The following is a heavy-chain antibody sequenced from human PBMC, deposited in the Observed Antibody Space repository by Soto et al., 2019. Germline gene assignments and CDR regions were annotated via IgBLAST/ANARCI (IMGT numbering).Heavy chain of an antibody. J-gene: IGHJ6*01. Sequence: QVQLQESGPGLVKPSETLSLTCTVSGGSISSYYWSWIRQPPGKGLEWIGYIYYSGSTNYNPSLKSRVTISVDTSKNQFSLKLSSVTAADTAVYYCARDYYDSSGPNGMDVW. D-gene: IGHD3-22*01. CDR1: GGSISSYY. V-gene: IGHV4-59*01. CDR2: IYYSGST. CDR3: ARDYYDSSGPNGMDV.